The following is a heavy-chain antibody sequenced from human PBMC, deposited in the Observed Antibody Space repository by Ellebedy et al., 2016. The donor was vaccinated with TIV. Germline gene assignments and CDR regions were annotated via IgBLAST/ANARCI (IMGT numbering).Heavy chain of an antibody. Sequence: GGSLRLXXVASGFTFSDFYMSWIRQAPGKGLEWVSYISSRSDYTKYADSVRGRFTISRDNAKNSLYLQMSSLRAEDAAVYYCAREDYGSGWTDSWGQGTLVTVSS. V-gene: IGHV3-11*06. J-gene: IGHJ4*02. CDR3: AREDYGSGWTDS. CDR1: GFTFSDFY. CDR2: ISSRSDYT. D-gene: IGHD3-10*01.